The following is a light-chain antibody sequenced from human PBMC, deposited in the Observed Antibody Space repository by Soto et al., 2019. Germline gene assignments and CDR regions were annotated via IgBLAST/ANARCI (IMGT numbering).Light chain of an antibody. CDR1: QNINNY. J-gene: IGKJ2*01. CDR3: QQSYSTPYT. V-gene: IGKV1-39*01. Sequence: IQMTQSPSSLSASVGDRVTITCRASQNINNYLNWYQQKPGKAPNLLIYAASSLQSGVPSRFSGSGSGTDYTLTISSLQPEDFATYYCQQSYSTPYTFGQGTKLEIK. CDR2: AAS.